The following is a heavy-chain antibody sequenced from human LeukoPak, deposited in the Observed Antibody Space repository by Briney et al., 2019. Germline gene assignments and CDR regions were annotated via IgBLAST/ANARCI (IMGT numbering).Heavy chain of an antibody. CDR1: GXTVSSNY. V-gene: IGHV3-66*01. CDR2: IYSGGST. J-gene: IGHJ4*02. Sequence: GGSLRLSCAASGXTVSSNYMSWVRQAPGKGLEWVSVIYSGGSTYYADSVRGRFTISRDNSKNTLYLQMNSLRAGDTAVYFCATDTYRWSTGYWGQGTLVTVSS. D-gene: IGHD3-16*02. CDR3: ATDTYRWSTGY.